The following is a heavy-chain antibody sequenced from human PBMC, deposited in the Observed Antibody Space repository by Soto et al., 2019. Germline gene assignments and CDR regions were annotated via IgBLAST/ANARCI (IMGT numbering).Heavy chain of an antibody. V-gene: IGHV1-18*01. CDR2: ISAYNGNT. D-gene: IGHD3-10*01. Sequence: QVQLVQSGAEVKKPGASVKVSCKASGYTFTSYGISWVRQAPGQGLEWMGWISAYNGNTNYAQKLQGRVTMTTDTSTRTGVMEVRGLGSEGTARDYCAGGVRFGSGSYYNHYWGQGTLVTVSS. CDR1: GYTFTSYG. J-gene: IGHJ4*02. CDR3: AGGVRFGSGSYYNHY.